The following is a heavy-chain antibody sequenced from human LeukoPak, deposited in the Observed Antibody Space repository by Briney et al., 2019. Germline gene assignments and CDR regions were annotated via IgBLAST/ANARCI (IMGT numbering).Heavy chain of an antibody. D-gene: IGHD3-3*01. Sequence: SETLSLTCTVSGVSTNTYYYWSWIRQPPGKGLEWVGYISYSGSTNYNPSLKSRVTISVDTSKNQFSLKLSSVTAADTAVYYCAREFSWSGFFDYWGQGTLVTVSS. V-gene: IGHV4-59*01. J-gene: IGHJ4*02. CDR2: ISYSGST. CDR1: GVSTNTYYY. CDR3: AREFSWSGFFDY.